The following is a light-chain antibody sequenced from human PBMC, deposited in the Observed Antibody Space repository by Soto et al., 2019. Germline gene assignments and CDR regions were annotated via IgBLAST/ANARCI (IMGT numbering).Light chain of an antibody. Sequence: DIQMTQSPSTLSASVGDRVTITCRASQSISSWLAWYQQKPGKAPKLLIYKASNIESGVPSRFSGSGSGTEFTLTINSLEPDDVATYYCQQYNSYVTFGGGTKVEIK. CDR2: KAS. J-gene: IGKJ4*01. CDR3: QQYNSYVT. CDR1: QSISSW. V-gene: IGKV1-5*03.